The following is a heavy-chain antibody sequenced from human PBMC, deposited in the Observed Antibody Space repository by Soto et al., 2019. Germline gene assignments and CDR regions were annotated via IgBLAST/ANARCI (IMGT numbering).Heavy chain of an antibody. J-gene: IGHJ4*02. CDR3: GKQAGATTGYYFDY. Sequence: GGSLRLSCSASGFTFSSYAMHWVRQAPGKGLEYVSAISSNGGSTYYADSVKGRFTISRDNSKNTLYLQMSSLRAEDTAVYYCGKQAGATTGYYFDYWGQGTLVTVSS. CDR2: ISSNGGST. CDR1: GFTFSSYA. D-gene: IGHD1-26*01. V-gene: IGHV3-64D*08.